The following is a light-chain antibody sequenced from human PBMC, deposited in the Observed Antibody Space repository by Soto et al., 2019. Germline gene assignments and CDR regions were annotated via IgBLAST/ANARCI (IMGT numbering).Light chain of an antibody. CDR2: KAS. CDR3: QQYNSYSPT. CDR1: QSISVW. Sequence: DIEMTQAPSTLSASVCDRVTITCRASQSISVWLAWYQQKAGKAPNLLIYKASRLESGVPSRFSGSGSETEFTLTISGLQPGDSATYYCQQYNSYSPTFGQGTKV. J-gene: IGKJ1*01. V-gene: IGKV1-5*03.